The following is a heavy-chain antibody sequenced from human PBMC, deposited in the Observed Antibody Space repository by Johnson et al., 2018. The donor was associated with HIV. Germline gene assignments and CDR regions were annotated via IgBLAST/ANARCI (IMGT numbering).Heavy chain of an antibody. CDR1: GFTFSSYA. J-gene: IGHJ3*02. Sequence: EKLVESGGGLGQPGGSLRLSCAASGFTFSSYAMTWVRQAPGKGLEWVSSISGNGGTTYYADSVKGRFTISRDNSKNTLYLQMNSLRAEDTAVYYCAKGWEGVTSGDAFDIWGQETMVTVSS. CDR2: ISGNGGTT. CDR3: AKGWEGVTSGDAFDI. D-gene: IGHD2-21*02. V-gene: IGHV3-23*04.